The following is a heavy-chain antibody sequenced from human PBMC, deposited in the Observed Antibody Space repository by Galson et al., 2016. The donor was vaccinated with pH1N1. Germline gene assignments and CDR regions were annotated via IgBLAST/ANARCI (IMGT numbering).Heavy chain of an antibody. Sequence: SLRLSCAVSGITFRDTWMSWVRQAPGQGLEWVSSITGSGDSTFYADSVKGRFTISRDNSKNTLYLQMNSLRVEDTAMYYCARGAITTPGLDYWGQGTLVTVSS. CDR2: ITGSGDST. CDR1: GITFRDTW. J-gene: IGHJ4*02. CDR3: ARGAITTPGLDY. D-gene: IGHD1/OR15-1a*01. V-gene: IGHV3-23*01.